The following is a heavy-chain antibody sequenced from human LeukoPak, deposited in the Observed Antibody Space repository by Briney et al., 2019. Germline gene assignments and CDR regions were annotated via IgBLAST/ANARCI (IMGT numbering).Heavy chain of an antibody. CDR2: ISSSSSTI. CDR1: GFTFSSYG. V-gene: IGHV3-48*02. Sequence: GGSLRLSCAASGFTFSSYGMHWVRQAPGKGLEWVSYISSSSSTIYYADSVKGRFTISRDNAKNSLYLQMNSLRDEDTAVYYCARGGGDSSSWYYYYGMDVWGQGTTVTVSS. CDR3: ARGGGDSSSWYYYYGMDV. J-gene: IGHJ6*02. D-gene: IGHD6-13*01.